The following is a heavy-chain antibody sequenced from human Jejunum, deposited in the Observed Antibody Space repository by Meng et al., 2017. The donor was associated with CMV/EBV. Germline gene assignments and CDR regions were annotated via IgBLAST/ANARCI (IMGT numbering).Heavy chain of an antibody. V-gene: IGHV3-33*06. Sequence: TVSSKHLSWVRQAPGKRLEWVAVMWYDGSNRSYADSVKGRFTISRDNSKNTLYLQMNSLRAEDTAVYYCAKDPYYYGSGSYGGMDVWGQGTTVTVSS. D-gene: IGHD3-10*01. J-gene: IGHJ6*02. CDR3: AKDPYYYGSGSYGGMDV. CDR1: TVSSKH. CDR2: MWYDGSNR.